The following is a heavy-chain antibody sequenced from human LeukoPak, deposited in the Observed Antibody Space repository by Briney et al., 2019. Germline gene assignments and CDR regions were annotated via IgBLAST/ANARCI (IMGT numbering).Heavy chain of an antibody. CDR1: GGSFSGYY. D-gene: IGHD2-21*02. J-gene: IGHJ6*03. Sequence: PSETLSLTCAVYGGSFSGYYWSWIRQPPGKGLEWIGEINHSGSTNYNPSLKSRVTISVDTSKNQFSLKLSSVTAADTAVYYCKAVTYLPDCYYYYMDVWGKGTTVTVSS. CDR3: KAVTYLPDCYYYYMDV. V-gene: IGHV4-34*01. CDR2: INHSGST.